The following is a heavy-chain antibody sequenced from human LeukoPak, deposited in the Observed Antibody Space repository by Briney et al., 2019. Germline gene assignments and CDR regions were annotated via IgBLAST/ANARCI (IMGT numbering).Heavy chain of an antibody. Sequence: ASVKVSCKASGYTFTSYDINWVRQATGQGLEWMGWMNPNSGNTGYAQKFQSRVTMTRNTAISTAYMELSSLRSEDTVVYYCARADYGDYLTTIDYWGQGTLVTVSS. CDR2: MNPNSGNT. V-gene: IGHV1-8*01. CDR3: ARADYGDYLTTIDY. CDR1: GYTFTSYD. D-gene: IGHD4-17*01. J-gene: IGHJ4*02.